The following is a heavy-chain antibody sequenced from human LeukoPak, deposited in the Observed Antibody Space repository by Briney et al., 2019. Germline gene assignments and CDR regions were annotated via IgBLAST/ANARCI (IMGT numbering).Heavy chain of an antibody. D-gene: IGHD2-15*01. CDR3: ARVLETDCSGGSCYSGLDY. Sequence: PGGSLRLSCAASGFTFSSYNMNWVRQAPGKGLEWASSISRTSSYIYYADSVKGRFTISRDNAQNSLYLQMNSLRVEDTAVYYCARVLETDCSGGSCYSGLDYWGQGTLVTVSS. V-gene: IGHV3-21*01. J-gene: IGHJ4*02. CDR1: GFTFSSYN. CDR2: ISRTSSYI.